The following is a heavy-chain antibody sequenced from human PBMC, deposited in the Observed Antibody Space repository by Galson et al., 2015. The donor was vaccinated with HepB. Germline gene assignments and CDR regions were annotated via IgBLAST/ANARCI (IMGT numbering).Heavy chain of an antibody. CDR1: GFTFGSTA. CDR2: ISANDGSR. V-gene: IGHV3-23*01. Sequence: SLRLSCAASGFTFGSTAMTWVRQAPGKGLEWVSGISANDGSRFYADSVNGRFTISRDNSKTQLSFQMNSLRAEDTAVYYCAKGYGLFDLWGQGTLVTVSS. CDR3: AKGYGLFDL. J-gene: IGHJ5*02. D-gene: IGHD4-17*01.